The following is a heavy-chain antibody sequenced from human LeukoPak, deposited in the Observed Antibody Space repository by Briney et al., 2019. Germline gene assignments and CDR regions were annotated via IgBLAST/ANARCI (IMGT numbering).Heavy chain of an antibody. CDR3: AKDFKRDGNWGVDY. CDR1: GFTFSSYA. CDR2: ISSSGAGT. J-gene: IGHJ4*02. D-gene: IGHD7-27*01. Sequence: PGGSLRLSCEASGFTFSSYAMSWVRQAPGKGLEWVSAISSSGAGTYYADSVRGRFTISRDNSKNTLYLQMNNVRAEDTAIYYCAKDFKRDGNWGVDYWGQGTLVTVSS. V-gene: IGHV3-23*01.